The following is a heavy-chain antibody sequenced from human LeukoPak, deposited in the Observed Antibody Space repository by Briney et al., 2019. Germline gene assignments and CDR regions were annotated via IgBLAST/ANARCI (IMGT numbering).Heavy chain of an antibody. J-gene: IGHJ5*02. V-gene: IGHV4-34*01. CDR1: GGSFSGYY. CDR2: INHSGST. CDR3: ARLYSDLGYCSGGSCYLGLYNWFDP. Sequence: SETLSLTCAVYGGSFSGYYWSWIRQPPGKGLEWIGEINHSGSTNYNPSLKSRVTISVDTSKNQFSLKLSSVTAADTAVYYCARLYSDLGYCSGGSCYLGLYNWFDPWGQGTLVTVSS. D-gene: IGHD2-15*01.